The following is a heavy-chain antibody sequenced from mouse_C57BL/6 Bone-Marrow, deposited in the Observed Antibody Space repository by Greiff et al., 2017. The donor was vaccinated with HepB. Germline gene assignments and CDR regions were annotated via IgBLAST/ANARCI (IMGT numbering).Heavy chain of an antibody. D-gene: IGHD2-4*01. Sequence: EVKLVESGGGLVQPGGSLKLSCAASGFTFSDYYMYWVRQTPEKRLEWVAYISNGGGSTYYPDNAKNTLYLQMSRLKSEDTAMYYCARGTYYDYDGGFAYWGQGTLVTVSA. J-gene: IGHJ3*01. V-gene: IGHV5-12*01. CDR1: GFTFSDYY. CDR3: ARGTYYDYDGGFAY. CDR2: ISNGGGST.